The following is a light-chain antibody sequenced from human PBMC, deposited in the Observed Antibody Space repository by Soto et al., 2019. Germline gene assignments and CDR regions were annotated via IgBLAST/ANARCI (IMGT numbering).Light chain of an antibody. CDR2: GAS. Sequence: EIVLTQSPGTLSLSPGERATLSCRASQSVTANHLAWYQQKRGQPPRLLIYGASIRATGIPDRFSGSGSGTDFTLTTSRLEPEDFATYYCQQYNVYWTFGQGTRVEIK. V-gene: IGKV3-20*01. CDR3: QQYNVYWT. CDR1: QSVTANH. J-gene: IGKJ1*01.